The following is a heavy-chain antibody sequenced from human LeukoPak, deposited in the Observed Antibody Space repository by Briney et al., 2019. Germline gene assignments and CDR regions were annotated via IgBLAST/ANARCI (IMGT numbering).Heavy chain of an antibody. J-gene: IGHJ5*02. CDR2: IYPGDSDT. V-gene: IGHV5-51*01. CDR3: ARLPPSKGYCSSTSCYNWFDP. CDR1: GYSFANYW. Sequence: GESLKISCKGSGYSFANYWIGWVRQMPGKGLEWMGIIYPGDSDTRYSPSFQGQVTISADKSISTAYLQWSSLKASDTAMYYCARLPPSKGYCSSTSCYNWFDPWGQGTLVTVSS. D-gene: IGHD2-2*01.